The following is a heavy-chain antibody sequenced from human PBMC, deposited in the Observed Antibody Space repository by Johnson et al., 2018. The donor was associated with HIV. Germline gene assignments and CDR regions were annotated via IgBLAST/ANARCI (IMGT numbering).Heavy chain of an antibody. Sequence: VQLVESGGGLVQPGGSLRLSCAASGFTVSSNYMSWVRQAPWKGLEWVSVIYSGGSTYYADSVKGRFTISRDNSKNTLYLQMNSLRAEDTAVYYCARACRDGYTCDAYDIWGQGTMVTVSS. CDR1: GFTVSSNY. CDR3: ARACRDGYTCDAYDI. CDR2: IYSGGST. V-gene: IGHV3-66*02. J-gene: IGHJ3*02. D-gene: IGHD5-24*01.